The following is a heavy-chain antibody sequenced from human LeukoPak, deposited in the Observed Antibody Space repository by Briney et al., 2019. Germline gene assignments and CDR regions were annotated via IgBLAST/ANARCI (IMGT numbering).Heavy chain of an antibody. D-gene: IGHD3-10*01. CDR2: IYTSGSA. Sequence: PPETLSLTCTVSGGSISSSSYYWSWIRQPAGKGLEWIGRIYTSGSANYNPSLKSRVTISVDTSKNQFSLKLSSVTAADTAVYYCARRGAYYYGSGSGAFDIWGQKTMVTVSS. CDR3: ARRGAYYYGSGSGAFDI. V-gene: IGHV4-61*02. CDR1: GGSISSSSYY. J-gene: IGHJ3*02.